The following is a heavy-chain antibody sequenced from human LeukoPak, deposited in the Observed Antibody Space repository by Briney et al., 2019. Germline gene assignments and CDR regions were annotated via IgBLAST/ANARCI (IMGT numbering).Heavy chain of an antibody. D-gene: IGHD1-26*01. Sequence: GGSLRLSCAASGFTFSTYAMSWVRQAPGKGLEWVSTISGSGGVTYYPGSVRGRFTISRDNSKNTLHLQMDSLRVEDTAVYYCARWPEGATPKFHYWGQGTLVTVSS. CDR3: ARWPEGATPKFHY. J-gene: IGHJ4*02. CDR2: ISGSGGVT. V-gene: IGHV3-23*01. CDR1: GFTFSTYA.